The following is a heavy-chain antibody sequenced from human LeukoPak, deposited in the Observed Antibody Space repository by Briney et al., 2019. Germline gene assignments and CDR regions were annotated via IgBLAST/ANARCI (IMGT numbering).Heavy chain of an antibody. D-gene: IGHD2-2*01. J-gene: IGHJ4*02. V-gene: IGHV4-34*01. Sequence: SETLSLTCAVYGGSFSGYYWMWIRPPPGKGLEWIGKIYHSGSTNYNPSLKGRVTIPVDTSKNQFSLKLSSVTAADTAVYYCARLIVVFDYWGQGTLVTVSS. CDR3: ARLIVVFDY. CDR1: GGSFSGYY. CDR2: IYHSGST.